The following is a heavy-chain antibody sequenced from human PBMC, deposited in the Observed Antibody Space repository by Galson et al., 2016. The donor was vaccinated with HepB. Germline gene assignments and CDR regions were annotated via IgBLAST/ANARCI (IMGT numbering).Heavy chain of an antibody. J-gene: IGHJ6*02. D-gene: IGHD3-10*01. CDR1: GDSVSSNIAA. CDR2: TYYRSKWYT. Sequence: CAISGDSVSSNIAAWNWIRQSPSRGLEWLGRTYYRSKWYTDYAMFVKSRTTIDADTSKNLLSLQLNSVTPEDTAVYFCTRSSYSASGRHPPLGGMNVWGQGTAVTVSS. CDR3: TRSSYSASGRHPPLGGMNV. V-gene: IGHV6-1*01.